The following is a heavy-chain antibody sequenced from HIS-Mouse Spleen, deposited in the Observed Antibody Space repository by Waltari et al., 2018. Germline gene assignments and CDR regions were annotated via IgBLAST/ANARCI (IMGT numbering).Heavy chain of an antibody. CDR2: SYYSGST. CDR3: AREIPYSSSWYDWYFDL. Sequence: QLQLQESGPGLVKPSETLSLTCTVSGGSISSSSYYWRWLRQPPGKGLEWIGSSYYSGSTYYNPSLKSRVTISVDTSKNQFSLKLSSVTAADTAVYYCAREIPYSSSWYDWYFDLWGRGTLVTVSS. V-gene: IGHV4-39*07. CDR1: GGSISSSSYY. D-gene: IGHD6-13*01. J-gene: IGHJ2*01.